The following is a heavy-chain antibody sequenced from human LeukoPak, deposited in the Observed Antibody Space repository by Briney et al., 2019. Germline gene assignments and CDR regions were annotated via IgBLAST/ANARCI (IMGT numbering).Heavy chain of an antibody. CDR1: VGSITSYN. V-gene: IGHV4-59*08. Sequence: RPETLSPASTVSVGSITSYNCSWIRQPPGKGLEWIGYIFYIGSTNYNPSLKSRVTMSVDTSKNHVSLKLSSVTAADTAVYYCYKVEMAIIAGGGGFDYWGQGTLVTVSS. J-gene: IGHJ4*02. CDR3: YKVEMAIIAGGGGFDY. D-gene: IGHD5-24*01. CDR2: IFYIGST.